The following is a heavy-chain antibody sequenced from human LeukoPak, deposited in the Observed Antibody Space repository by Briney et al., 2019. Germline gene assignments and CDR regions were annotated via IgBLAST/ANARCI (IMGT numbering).Heavy chain of an antibody. CDR2: INHDGTGT. Sequence: GGSLRLSCAASGRMHWVRQAPGKGLVWVSGINHDGTGTYYADSVKGRFTISRDNAKNTLYLQMNSLSADDTAVYYCASVFDSWGQGFLVTVSS. V-gene: IGHV3-74*01. CDR1: GR. CDR3: ASVFDS. J-gene: IGHJ4*02.